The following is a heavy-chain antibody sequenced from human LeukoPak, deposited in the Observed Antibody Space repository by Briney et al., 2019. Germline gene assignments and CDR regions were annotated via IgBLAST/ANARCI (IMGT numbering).Heavy chain of an antibody. CDR1: GFTFSSYR. CDR3: ARDHTAIYYGMDV. CDR2: IKQDGSEK. D-gene: IGHD5-18*01. Sequence: GGSLRLSCAASGFTFSSYRMSWVRQAPGKGLEWVANIKQDGSEKYYVDSVKGRLTISGDNAKNSLYLQMNSLRAEDTAVYYCARDHTAIYYGMDVWGQGTTVTVSS. V-gene: IGHV3-7*01. J-gene: IGHJ6*02.